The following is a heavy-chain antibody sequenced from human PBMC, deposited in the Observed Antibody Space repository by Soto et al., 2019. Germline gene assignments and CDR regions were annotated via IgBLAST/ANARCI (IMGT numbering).Heavy chain of an antibody. CDR1: GYTFTSYA. J-gene: IGHJ4*02. D-gene: IGHD3-10*01. CDR3: SSCPCGTDGSGDY. V-gene: IGHV1-3*01. Sequence: QVQLVQSGAEVKKPGASVKVSCKASGYTFTSYAMHWVRQAPGQRLEWMGWINAGNGNTKYSQKFQGRVTITRDTYACTAYMELSSLRSEDSAIDYCSSCPCGTDGSGDYWGQGTLATVPS. CDR2: INAGNGNT.